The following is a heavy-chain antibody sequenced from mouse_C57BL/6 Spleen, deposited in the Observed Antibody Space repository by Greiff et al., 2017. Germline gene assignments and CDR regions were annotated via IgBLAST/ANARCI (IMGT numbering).Heavy chain of an antibody. D-gene: IGHD4-1*01. V-gene: IGHV1-72*01. J-gene: IGHJ2*01. CDR3: AREGLTGPFDD. CDR2: IYPNSGGT. Sequence: QVQLQQPGAELVKPGASVKLSCKASGYTFTSYWMHWVKQRPGRGLEWIGRIYPNSGGTKYNEKFKSKATLTVDEPSSTAYMQLSSLTSEDSAVDYCAREGLTGPFDDWGQGTTLTVSS. CDR1: GYTFTSYW.